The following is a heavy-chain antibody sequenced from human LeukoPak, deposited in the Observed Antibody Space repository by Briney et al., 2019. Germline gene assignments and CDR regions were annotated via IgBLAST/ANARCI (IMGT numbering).Heavy chain of an antibody. J-gene: IGHJ4*02. CDR1: GYSISSGYY. V-gene: IGHV4-38-2*01. Sequence: TSETLSLTCAVSGYSISSGYYWGWIRPPPGKGMEWIGIIYHSGSTYYNPSLKSRVTISGDKSKNKFSLKLSSVPAADTAVYYCARHASLSIAAYFEYWGQGTLVTVSS. CDR2: IYHSGST. D-gene: IGHD6-6*01. CDR3: ARHASLSIAAYFEY.